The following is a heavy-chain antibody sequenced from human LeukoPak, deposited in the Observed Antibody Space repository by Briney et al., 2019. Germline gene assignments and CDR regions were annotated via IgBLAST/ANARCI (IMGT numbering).Heavy chain of an antibody. CDR2: IYYGGST. CDR1: GGSISSSSYY. Sequence: SETLSLTCTVSGGSISSSSYYWGWIRQPPGKGLEWIASIYYGGSTFYNPSPKSRVIISVDTSKKQFSLKLSSVTAADTAVYYCAIGDPYDYVWGNYHHWGQGTLVTVSS. V-gene: IGHV4-39*07. D-gene: IGHD3-16*02. CDR3: AIGDPYDYVWGNYHH. J-gene: IGHJ5*02.